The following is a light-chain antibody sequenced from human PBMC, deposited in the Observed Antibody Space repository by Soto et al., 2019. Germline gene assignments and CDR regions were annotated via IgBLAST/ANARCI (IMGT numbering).Light chain of an antibody. V-gene: IGKV2-30*01. Sequence: DVVMTQSPLSLPVTLGQPASISCRSSQSLVYSDGNTYLSWFQERPGQSLRRLIDKVSNRESEVTDRSSGSASRTAFTMTISRVEAEDVGVYYYMQGTHWPTMFGLGTQVEIK. CDR1: QSLVYSDGNTY. J-gene: IGKJ1*01. CDR3: MQGTHWPTM. CDR2: KVS.